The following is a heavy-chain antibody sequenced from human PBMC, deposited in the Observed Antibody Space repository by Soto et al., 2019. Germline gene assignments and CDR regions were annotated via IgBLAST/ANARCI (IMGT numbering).Heavy chain of an antibody. V-gene: IGHV3-23*01. CDR1: GFTFSSYA. Sequence: EVQLLKSGGGLVQPGGSLILSCAASGFTFSSYAMNWVRQAPGKGLEWVSVISGSGDSTYYADSVKGRFTISRDNSKNTLYLQMNSLRAEDTAVYYCARRSSGWYFDYWGQGTLVTVSS. D-gene: IGHD6-19*01. J-gene: IGHJ4*02. CDR2: ISGSGDST. CDR3: ARRSSGWYFDY.